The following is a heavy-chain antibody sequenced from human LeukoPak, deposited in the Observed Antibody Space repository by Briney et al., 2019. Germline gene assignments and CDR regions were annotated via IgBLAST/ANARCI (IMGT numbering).Heavy chain of an antibody. CDR2: IFYTGNT. Sequence: SETLSLTCTVSGGSILDSTYYWAWIRQPPGKGLEWIATIFYTGNTHYNPSLKSRFTMSVDTVKNQFSLTLNSVTAADTAVYYCARQSSGYYYGWFDPWGQGTLVTVSS. V-gene: IGHV4-39*01. D-gene: IGHD3-22*01. CDR3: ARQSSGYYYGWFDP. J-gene: IGHJ5*02. CDR1: GGSILDSTYY.